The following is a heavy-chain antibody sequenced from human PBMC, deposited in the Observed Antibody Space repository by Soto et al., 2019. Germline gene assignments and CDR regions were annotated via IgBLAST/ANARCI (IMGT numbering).Heavy chain of an antibody. V-gene: IGHV3-74*01. J-gene: IGHJ4*02. D-gene: IGHD3-10*01. CDR1: GFTFSGSW. Sequence: EVQLVESGGGLVQPGGSLRLSCAASGFTFSGSWMHWVRQAPGKGLVWVARINGDGNGTSYADFVKGRFTISREDAKNTLFVQMNGLRAEDTVVYYCARGIFGSGTANDYWGQGTLVTVSS. CDR3: ARGIFGSGTANDY. CDR2: INGDGNGT.